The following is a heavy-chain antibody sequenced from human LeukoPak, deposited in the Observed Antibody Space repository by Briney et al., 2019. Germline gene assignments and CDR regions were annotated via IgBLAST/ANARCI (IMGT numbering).Heavy chain of an antibody. Sequence: GGSLRLSCAASGFTFSSYSMNWVRQAPGKGLEWVSSISSSSSYIYYADSVKGRFTISRDNAKNSLYLQMNSLRAEDTAVYYCARDIGPVVVPAAINWFDPWGQGTLVTVSS. CDR1: GFTFSSYS. V-gene: IGHV3-21*01. D-gene: IGHD2-2*01. CDR3: ARDIGPVVVPAAINWFDP. J-gene: IGHJ5*02. CDR2: ISSSSSYI.